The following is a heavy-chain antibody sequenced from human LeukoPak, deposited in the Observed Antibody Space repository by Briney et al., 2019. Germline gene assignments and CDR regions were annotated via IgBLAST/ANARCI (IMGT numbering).Heavy chain of an antibody. CDR2: IKQDGSEK. V-gene: IGHV3-7*04. CDR1: GFTFSFYW. Sequence: GGSLRLSCVASGFTFSFYWMAWVRHAPGKGLERVANIKQDGSEKYYVDSARGRFTISRDNAKNSLYLQMNSLRAEDTAVYYCARDEHQYYSESSGRFDFWGQGVLVTVSS. J-gene: IGHJ4*02. CDR3: ARDEHQYYSESSGRFDF. D-gene: IGHD3-22*01.